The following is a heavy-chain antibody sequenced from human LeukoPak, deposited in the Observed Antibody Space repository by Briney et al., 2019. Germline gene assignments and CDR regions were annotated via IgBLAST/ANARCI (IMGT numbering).Heavy chain of an antibody. V-gene: IGHV3-7*01. J-gene: IGHJ4*02. D-gene: IGHD3-16*01. Sequence: QSGGSLRLSCAASGFTFSSYWMSWVRQAAGRGLEWVANIKHDGSQTYYVDSVKGRFTISRDNAKNSLYLQMNSLRAEDTALYYCAFGFGDYWGQGTLVTVSS. CDR2: IKHDGSQT. CDR3: AFGFGDY. CDR1: GFTFSSYW.